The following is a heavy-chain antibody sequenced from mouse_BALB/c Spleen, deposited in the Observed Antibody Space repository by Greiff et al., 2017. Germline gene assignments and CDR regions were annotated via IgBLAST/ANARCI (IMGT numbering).Heavy chain of an antibody. CDR3: GRGYDGYYLKAMDY. V-gene: IGHV2-6-7*01. D-gene: IGHD2-3*01. CDR2: IWGDGST. Sequence: VQLVESGPGLVAPSQSLSITCTASGFSLTGYGVNWVRQPPGQGLEWLGMIWGDGSTDYNSALKARLSISKDNSKSHVFLRMNSLQTDDTARYYSGRGYDGYYLKAMDYWGQGTSVTVSS. J-gene: IGHJ4*01. CDR1: GFSLTGYG.